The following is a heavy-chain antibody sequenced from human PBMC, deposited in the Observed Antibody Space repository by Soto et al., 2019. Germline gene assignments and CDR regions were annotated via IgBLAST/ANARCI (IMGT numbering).Heavy chain of an antibody. CDR1: GYTFTSYY. J-gene: IGHJ5*02. Sequence: GASVKVSCKASGYTFTSYYMHWVRQAPGQGLEWMGIINPSGGSTSYAQKFQGRVTMTRDTSTSTVYMELSSLRSEDTAVYYCARGFMYRGDYMGNSEFDPWGQGTLVTVSS. V-gene: IGHV1-46*03. CDR3: ARGFMYRGDYMGNSEFDP. D-gene: IGHD4-17*01. CDR2: INPSGGST.